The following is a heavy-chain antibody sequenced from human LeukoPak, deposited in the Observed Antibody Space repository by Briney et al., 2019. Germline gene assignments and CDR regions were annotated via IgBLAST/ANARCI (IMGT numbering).Heavy chain of an antibody. Sequence: GXXLRLSCAASGFTVSSNYMSWVRQAPGKGLEWVSVIYSGGSTYYTDSVKGRFTISRDNSKNTLYPQMNSLRAEDTAVYYCARDRGYSYGYYFDYWGQGTLVTVSS. J-gene: IGHJ4*02. D-gene: IGHD5-18*01. CDR1: GFTVSSNY. CDR2: IYSGGST. V-gene: IGHV3-53*01. CDR3: ARDRGYSYGYYFDY.